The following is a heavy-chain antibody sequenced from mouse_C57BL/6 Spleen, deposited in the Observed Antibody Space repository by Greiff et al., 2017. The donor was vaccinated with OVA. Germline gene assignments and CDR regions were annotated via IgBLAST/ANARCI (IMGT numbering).Heavy chain of an antibody. CDR1: GYTFTSYG. J-gene: IGHJ4*01. Sequence: QVQLKESGAELARPGASVKLSCKASGYTFTSYGISWVKQRTGQGLEWIGEIYPRSGNTYYNEKFKGKATLTADKSSSTAYMELRSLTSEDSAVYFCARGDLGAMDYWGQGTSVTVSS. CDR3: ARGDLGAMDY. D-gene: IGHD3-3*01. V-gene: IGHV1-81*01. CDR2: IYPRSGNT.